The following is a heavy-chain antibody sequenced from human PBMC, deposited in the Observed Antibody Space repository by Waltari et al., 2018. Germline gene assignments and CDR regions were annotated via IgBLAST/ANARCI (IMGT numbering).Heavy chain of an antibody. Sequence: EVQPVATGGGSFQPGASLRLSCAASGPTVGNNYMSWVRQAPGKGLEVVSVIYSGGTTQYANSVKGRFTISRDSSKNTLYLQMNSLRVEDTAVYYCATSPTRSFWGQGTLVAVSS. J-gene: IGHJ4*02. D-gene: IGHD2-15*01. CDR3: ATSPTRSF. CDR1: GPTVGNNY. V-gene: IGHV3-53*02. CDR2: IYSGGTT.